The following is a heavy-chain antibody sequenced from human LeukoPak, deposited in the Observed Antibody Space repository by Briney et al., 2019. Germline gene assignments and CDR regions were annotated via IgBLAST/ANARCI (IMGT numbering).Heavy chain of an antibody. CDR1: GFTFSNHY. CDR2: IEQDGSDK. Sequence: PGGSLRLSCAASGFTFSNHYMSWVRQAPRKGLEWVANIEQDGSDKYYVDSVKGRFTISRDNAKNSLYLQMNSLRAEDTAVYYCASETFGESPFDYWGQGTLVTVSS. D-gene: IGHD3-10*01. V-gene: IGHV3-7*01. CDR3: ASETFGESPFDY. J-gene: IGHJ4*02.